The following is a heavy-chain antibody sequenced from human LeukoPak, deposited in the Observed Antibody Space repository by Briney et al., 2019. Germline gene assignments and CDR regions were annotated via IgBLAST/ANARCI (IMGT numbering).Heavy chain of an antibody. CDR1: GFTVSRNY. D-gene: IGHD3-10*01. CDR2: IYSGGST. Sequence: GGSLRLSCAASGFTVSRNYMSWVRQAPGKGLEWVSVIYSGGSTYYADSVKGRFTISRDNSKNTLYLQMNSLRAEDTAIYYCAKDLVTGSLDYWGQGTLVTVSS. J-gene: IGHJ4*02. V-gene: IGHV3-66*01. CDR3: AKDLVTGSLDY.